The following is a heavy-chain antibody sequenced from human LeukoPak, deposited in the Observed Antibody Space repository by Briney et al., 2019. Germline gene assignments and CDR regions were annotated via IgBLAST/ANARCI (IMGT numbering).Heavy chain of an antibody. D-gene: IGHD6-6*01. CDR1: GYTFTGYY. Sequence: ASVKVSCKASGYTFTGYYMHWVRQAPGQGLEWMGWINPNSGGTNYAQRFQGRVTMTRDTSISTAYMELSRLRSDDTAVYYCARDSSSSWAYYMDVWGKGTTVTVSS. CDR3: ARDSSSSWAYYMDV. V-gene: IGHV1-2*02. J-gene: IGHJ6*03. CDR2: INPNSGGT.